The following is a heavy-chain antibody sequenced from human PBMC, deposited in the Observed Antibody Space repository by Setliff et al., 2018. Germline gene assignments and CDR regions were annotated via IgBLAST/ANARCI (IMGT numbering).Heavy chain of an antibody. CDR2: INPNSGDT. Sequence: ASVKVSCKASGNRFTDYFLHWVRQAPGQGLEWMGWINPNSGDTHSAQKFQGRVTMTRDTSTSIVYMEVSSLRSEDTAVYFCARDRFYNSWSGTSITAPHDAFDIWGQGTMVTVSS. D-gene: IGHD3-3*01. CDR1: GNRFTDYF. V-gene: IGHV1-2*02. J-gene: IGHJ3*02. CDR3: ARDRFYNSWSGTSITAPHDAFDI.